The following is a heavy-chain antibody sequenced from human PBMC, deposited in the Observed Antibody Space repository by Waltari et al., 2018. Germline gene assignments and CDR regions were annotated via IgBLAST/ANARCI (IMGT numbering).Heavy chain of an antibody. Sequence: QVHLQESGPGLVKPSETLSLTCDVSGVSLTSSYYWGWVRQSPGKGLEWIGNVFRSGTTSSTPSLSSRITMSVDTSKNQFSLKLKSVTAADSAIYYCASEYGGSYFDYWGQGVRVNVSS. J-gene: IGHJ4*02. CDR1: GVSLTSSYY. CDR2: VFRSGTT. V-gene: IGHV4-38-2*01. CDR3: ASEYGGSYFDY. D-gene: IGHD3-16*01.